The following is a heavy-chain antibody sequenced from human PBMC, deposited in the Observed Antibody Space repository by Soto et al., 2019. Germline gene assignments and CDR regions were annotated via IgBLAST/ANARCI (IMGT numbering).Heavy chain of an antibody. CDR2: INPGDSDT. CDR3: ARGRRENPAFFSYGMDV. Sequence: PGESLKISCQGSGYSFTNYWIGWVRQMPGKGLEWMGIINPGDSDTRYSPSFQGQVIISADKSISTAYLQWSTLKASDTAMYYCARGRRENPAFFSYGMDVWGQGTTVTVSS. D-gene: IGHD2-15*01. J-gene: IGHJ6*02. CDR1: GYSFTNYW. V-gene: IGHV5-51*01.